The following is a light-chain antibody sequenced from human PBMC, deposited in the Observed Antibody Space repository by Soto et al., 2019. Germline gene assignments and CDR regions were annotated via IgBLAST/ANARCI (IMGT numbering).Light chain of an antibody. CDR2: DAS. J-gene: IGKJ5*01. CDR1: QSVRSY. CDR3: QQRSNWPPIT. Sequence: EIVLTQSPATLSLSSGERATLSCRASQSVRSYLSWYQQKPGQAPRLLIYDASNRATGISARFSGSGSGTDFTLSISSLEPEDFAVYSCQQRSNWPPITFGQGTRLEIK. V-gene: IGKV3-11*01.